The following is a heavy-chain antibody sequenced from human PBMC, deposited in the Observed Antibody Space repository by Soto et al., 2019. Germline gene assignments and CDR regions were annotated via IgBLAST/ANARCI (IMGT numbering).Heavy chain of an antibody. V-gene: IGHV1-18*01. D-gene: IGHD4-17*01. CDR3: ARGGIGRGVTTKKNYYYYYGMDV. Sequence: ASVKVSCKASGYTFTSYGISWVRQAPGQGLEWMGWISAYNGNTNYAQKLQGRVTMTTDTSTSTAYMELSSLRSEDTAVYYCARGGIGRGVTTKKNYYYYYGMDVWGQGTTVTVSS. J-gene: IGHJ6*02. CDR2: ISAYNGNT. CDR1: GYTFTSYG.